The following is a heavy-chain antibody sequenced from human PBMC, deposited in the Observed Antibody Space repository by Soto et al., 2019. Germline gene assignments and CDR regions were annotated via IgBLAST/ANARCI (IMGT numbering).Heavy chain of an antibody. Sequence: SETLSLTCAVSGGSIRSGTWWSWVRQPPGRGLEWIGEIYHSGSPNYNPSLKSRVTMSVDKSKNLFSLRLSSVTAADSALYYCARRVPAAPNWFDPWGQGALVTVSS. CDR1: GGSIRSGTW. V-gene: IGHV4-4*02. CDR3: ARRVPAAPNWFDP. D-gene: IGHD2-2*01. CDR2: IYHSGSP. J-gene: IGHJ5*02.